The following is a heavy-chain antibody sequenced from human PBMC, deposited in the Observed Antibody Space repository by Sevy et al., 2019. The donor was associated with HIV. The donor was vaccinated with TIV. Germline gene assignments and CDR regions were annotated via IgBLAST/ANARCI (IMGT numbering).Heavy chain of an antibody. CDR1: GITFSSHA. J-gene: IGHJ4*02. Sequence: GGSLRLSCAASGITFSSHAMHWVRQAPGKGLEWVTIISYDGSNKYYADSAKGRFTISRDNSKKTLYLQMNSLRAEDTAVYYCARADYGDYSGEFDYWGQGTLVTVSS. D-gene: IGHD4-17*01. V-gene: IGHV3-30-3*01. CDR2: ISYDGSNK. CDR3: ARADYGDYSGEFDY.